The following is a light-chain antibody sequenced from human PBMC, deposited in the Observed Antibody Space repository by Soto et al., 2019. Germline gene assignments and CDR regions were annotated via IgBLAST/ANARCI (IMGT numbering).Light chain of an antibody. CDR3: QQRGTWPLT. CDR1: QSVSGS. CDR2: NTS. Sequence: EIVLTQSPATLSLSPGESATLSCRASQSVSGSLAWYQQKPGQPPRLLIYNTSKRAHSIPARFSGSGTGTDFTLTISSLEPEDFGVYYCQQRGTWPLTFGPGTKVGIK. V-gene: IGKV3-11*01. J-gene: IGKJ3*01.